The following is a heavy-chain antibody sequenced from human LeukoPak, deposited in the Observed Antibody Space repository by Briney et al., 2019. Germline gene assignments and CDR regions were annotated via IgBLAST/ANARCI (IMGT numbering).Heavy chain of an antibody. D-gene: IGHD6-19*01. V-gene: IGHV1-18*01. CDR2: ISAYNGNT. Sequence: ASVKVSCKASGYTFTSYGISWVRQAPGQGLEWMGWISAYNGNTNYAQKLQGRVTMTTDTSTSTAYMELRSLRSGDTAVYCCARVESSGWHIDYWGQGTLVTVSS. J-gene: IGHJ4*02. CDR3: ARVESSGWHIDY. CDR1: GYTFTSYG.